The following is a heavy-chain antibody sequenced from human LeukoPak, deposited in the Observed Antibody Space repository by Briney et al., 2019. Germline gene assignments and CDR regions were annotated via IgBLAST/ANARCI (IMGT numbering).Heavy chain of an antibody. Sequence: GGSLRLSCAASGFTFSSYEMNWVRQAPGKGLEYVSAISSNGGSTYYANSVKGRFTISRDNSKNTLYLQMGSLRAEDMAVYYCARSIPTDDAFDIWGQGTMVTVSS. CDR1: GFTFSSYE. CDR3: ARSIPTDDAFDI. J-gene: IGHJ3*02. CDR2: ISSNGGST. V-gene: IGHV3-64*01.